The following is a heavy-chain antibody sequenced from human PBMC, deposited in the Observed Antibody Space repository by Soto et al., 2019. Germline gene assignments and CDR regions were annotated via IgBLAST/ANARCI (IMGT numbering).Heavy chain of an antibody. CDR1: GGSISSYY. V-gene: IGHV4-59*08. CDR2: IYYSGST. Sequence: SETLSLTCTVSGGSISSYYWSWIRQPPGKGLEWIGYIYYSGSTNYNPSLKSQVTISVDTSKNQFSLKLSSVTAADTAVYYCARLHGDYYFDYWGQGTLVTVSS. CDR3: ARLHGDYYFDY. J-gene: IGHJ4*02. D-gene: IGHD4-17*01.